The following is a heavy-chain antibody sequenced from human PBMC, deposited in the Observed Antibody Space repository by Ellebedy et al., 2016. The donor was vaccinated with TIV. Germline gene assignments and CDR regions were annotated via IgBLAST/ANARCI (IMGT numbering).Heavy chain of an antibody. Sequence: AASVKVSCKASGYTFTGYYMHWVRQAPGQGLEWMGWINPNSGGTNYAQKFQGWVTMTRDTSISTAYMELTRLRSDDTAVYYCARTHNWNYDGMDVWGQGTTVTVSS. CDR2: INPNSGGT. CDR3: ARTHNWNYDGMDV. CDR1: GYTFTGYY. V-gene: IGHV1-2*04. J-gene: IGHJ6*02. D-gene: IGHD1-20*01.